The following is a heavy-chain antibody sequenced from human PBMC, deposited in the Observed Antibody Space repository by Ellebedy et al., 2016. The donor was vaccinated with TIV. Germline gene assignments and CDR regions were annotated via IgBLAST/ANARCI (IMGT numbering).Heavy chain of an antibody. CDR2: ISGTGYNT. Sequence: PGGSLRLSCAVSGFTFTTYAMSWVRQVPGKGLEWVSAISGTGYNTYYADFVKGRFTISRDNSKDTLYLQMNSLRAEDTAIYYCAKTSSGSYYRVYFDYWGQGTLVTVSS. D-gene: IGHD3-10*01. CDR1: GFTFTTYA. V-gene: IGHV3-23*01. J-gene: IGHJ4*02. CDR3: AKTSSGSYYRVYFDY.